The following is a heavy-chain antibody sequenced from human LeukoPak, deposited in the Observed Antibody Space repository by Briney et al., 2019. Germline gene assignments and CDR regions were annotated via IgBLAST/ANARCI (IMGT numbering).Heavy chain of an antibody. CDR2: IYYSGST. V-gene: IGHV4-31*03. D-gene: IGHD4-17*01. CDR3: ARDRTTVTTRYFDL. Sequence: PSETLSLTCTVSGGSISSGGYYWSWIRQHPGKGLEWIGYIYYSGSTYYNPSLKSRVAISVDTSKNQFSLKLSSVTAADTAVYYCARDRTTVTTRYFDLWGRGTLVTVSS. CDR1: GGSISSGGYY. J-gene: IGHJ2*01.